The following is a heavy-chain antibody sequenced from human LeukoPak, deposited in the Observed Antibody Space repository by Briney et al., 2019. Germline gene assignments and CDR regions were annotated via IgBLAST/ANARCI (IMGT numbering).Heavy chain of an antibody. J-gene: IGHJ5*02. D-gene: IGHD2-2*01. CDR2: TYYRSTWYN. CDR3: ARRLTQYDCFDP. CDR1: GDSVSSNSVT. Sequence: SQTLSLTCAISGDSVSSNSVTWNWIRQSPSRGLEWLGRTYYRSTWYNDYAVSVTGRITVNPDTSKNQFSLHLNSVTPEDTAVYYCARRLTQYDCFDPWGQGILVTVSS. V-gene: IGHV6-1*01.